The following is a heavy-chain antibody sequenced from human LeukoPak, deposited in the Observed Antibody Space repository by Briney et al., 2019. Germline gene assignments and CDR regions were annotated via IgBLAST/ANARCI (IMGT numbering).Heavy chain of an antibody. CDR1: GFTFSSYA. D-gene: IGHD3-3*01. CDR2: ISGSGGST. Sequence: PGGSLRLSCAASGFTFSSYAMSWVRQATGKGLEWVSAISGSGGSTYYADSVKGRFTISRDNSKNTLYLQMNSLRAEDTAVYYCAKALHESGYSYYYYYYGMDVWGQGTTVTVSS. V-gene: IGHV3-23*01. J-gene: IGHJ6*02. CDR3: AKALHESGYSYYYYYYGMDV.